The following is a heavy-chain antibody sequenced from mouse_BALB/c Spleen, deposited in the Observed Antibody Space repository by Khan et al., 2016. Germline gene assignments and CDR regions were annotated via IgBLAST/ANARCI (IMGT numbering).Heavy chain of an antibody. D-gene: IGHD1-1*02. Sequence: QMQLEESGPGLVAPPQSLSITCTVSGFSLTGYGVNWVRQPPGKGLEWLGMIWGDGSKDYNSALKSRLSISKDNSKSQVFLKMNSLETDDTARYYCARVWGDYWGQGTSGTVSS. J-gene: IGHJ4*01. CDR2: IWGDGSK. CDR1: GFSLTGYG. CDR3: ARVWGDY. V-gene: IGHV2-6-7*01.